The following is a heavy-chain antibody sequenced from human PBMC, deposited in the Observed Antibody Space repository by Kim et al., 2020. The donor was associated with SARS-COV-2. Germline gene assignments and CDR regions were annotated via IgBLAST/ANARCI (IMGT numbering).Heavy chain of an antibody. J-gene: IGHJ3*02. CDR1: GFMVTTNV. Sequence: GGSLRLSCAASGFMVTTNVMNWVRQPPGKGLEWVSCMTASGGSAYYADSVKGRFTISRDSATNTVYLQMTSLRAEDTAVYYCARPRYFDRGGFDMWGQGTMVTVSA. V-gene: IGHV3-23*01. CDR2: MTASGGSA. CDR3: ARPRYFDRGGFDM. D-gene: IGHD3-9*01.